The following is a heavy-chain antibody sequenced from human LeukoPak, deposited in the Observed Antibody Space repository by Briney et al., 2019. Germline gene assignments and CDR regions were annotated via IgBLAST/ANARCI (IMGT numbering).Heavy chain of an antibody. CDR2: ISGSGGST. Sequence: QPGGSLRLSCAASGFTFSSYAMSWVRQAPGKGLEWVSAISGSGGSTYYADSVKGRFTISRDNSKNTLYLQMNSLRAEDTAVYYCAKSDSWTSSGRWGGVNYFDYWGQGTLVTVSS. V-gene: IGHV3-23*01. CDR3: AKSDSWTSSGRWGGVNYFDY. D-gene: IGHD6-19*01. CDR1: GFTFSSYA. J-gene: IGHJ4*02.